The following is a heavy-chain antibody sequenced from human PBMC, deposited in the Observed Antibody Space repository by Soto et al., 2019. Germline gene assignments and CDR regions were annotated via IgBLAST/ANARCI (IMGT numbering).Heavy chain of an antibody. CDR3: ARDSNWSSDY. V-gene: IGHV3-48*02. D-gene: IGHD1-1*01. CDR1: GFTFSGYN. CDR2: IKSDSSGI. J-gene: IGHJ4*02. Sequence: EVQLVESGGGLVQPGGSLRLSCAASGFTFSGYNMNWIRQAPGKGLEWVSCIKSDSSGIWYADSVKGRFTMSRDNAKNSLHLQMNRLRDADTAVYFCARDSNWSSDYWGQGTLVAVSS.